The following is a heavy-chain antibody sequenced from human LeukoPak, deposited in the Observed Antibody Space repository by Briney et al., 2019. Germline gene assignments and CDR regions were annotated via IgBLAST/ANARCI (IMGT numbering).Heavy chain of an antibody. J-gene: IGHJ4*02. Sequence: PGGSLRLSCAASGFTFSSYGMSWVRQAAGKGLEWVSAIGGSGSTTYYADSVKGRFTISRDNSKNTLYLQMNSLRAEDTAVYYCAKVRIVGATTGFDYWGQGTLVTVSS. CDR2: IGGSGSTT. D-gene: IGHD1-26*01. CDR3: AKVRIVGATTGFDY. V-gene: IGHV3-23*01. CDR1: GFTFSSYG.